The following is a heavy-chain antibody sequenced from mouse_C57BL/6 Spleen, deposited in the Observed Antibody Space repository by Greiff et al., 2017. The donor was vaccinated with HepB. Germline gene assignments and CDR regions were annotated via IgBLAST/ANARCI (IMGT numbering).Heavy chain of an antibody. J-gene: IGHJ3*01. Sequence: QVQLQQPGAELVKPGASVKLSCKASGYTFTSYWMQWVKQRPGQGLEWIREIDPSDSYTNYNQKFKGKATLTVDTSSSTAYMQLSSLTSEDSAVYYCARRANPAWFAYWGQGTLVTVSA. CDR2: IDPSDSYT. CDR1: GYTFTSYW. D-gene: IGHD3-1*01. CDR3: ARRANPAWFAY. V-gene: IGHV1-50*01.